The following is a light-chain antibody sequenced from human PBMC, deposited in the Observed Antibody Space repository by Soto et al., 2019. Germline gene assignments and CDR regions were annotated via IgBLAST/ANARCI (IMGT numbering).Light chain of an antibody. CDR2: EVT. Sequence: QSALTQPPSASGSPGQSVTISCSGTSSDIGAYSYVSWYQQHPGKAPKLLISEVTTRPSGVPDRFSGSKSGNTASLTVSGLQGDDEADYYCSSYGGNNNYVIFGGGAQLTVL. J-gene: IGLJ7*01. CDR1: SSDIGAYSY. CDR3: SSYGGNNNYVI. V-gene: IGLV2-8*01.